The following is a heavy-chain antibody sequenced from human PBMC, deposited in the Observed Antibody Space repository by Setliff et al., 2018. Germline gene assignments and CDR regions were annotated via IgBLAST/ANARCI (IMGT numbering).Heavy chain of an antibody. CDR2: IYTSGST. V-gene: IGHV4-61*02. J-gene: IGHJ4*02. D-gene: IGHD3-22*01. CDR1: GGSVSSGSYY. Sequence: PSETLSLTCTVSGGSVSSGSYYWSWIRQPAGKGLEWIGRIYTSGSTNYNPSLKSRVAISVDTSKNQFSLRLYSVTAADTAVYYCAKEGYYDHFGYYHYYFDFWGQGTLVTVSS. CDR3: AKEGYYDHFGYYHYYFDF.